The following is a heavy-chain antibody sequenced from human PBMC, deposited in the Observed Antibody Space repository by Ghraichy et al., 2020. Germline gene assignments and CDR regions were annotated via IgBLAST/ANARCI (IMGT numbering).Heavy chain of an antibody. J-gene: IGHJ4*02. V-gene: IGHV3-23*01. Sequence: GGSLRLSCAASGFTFSSYAMSWVRQAPGKGLEWVSAVSGSGGDTHYADSVQGRFTISRDNSKNTVYLHMNSLRAEDTAVYYCARGYSATFYYDSSGFDYWGQGTLVTVSS. CDR2: VSGSGGDT. D-gene: IGHD3-22*01. CDR1: GFTFSSYA. CDR3: ARGYSATFYYDSSGFDY.